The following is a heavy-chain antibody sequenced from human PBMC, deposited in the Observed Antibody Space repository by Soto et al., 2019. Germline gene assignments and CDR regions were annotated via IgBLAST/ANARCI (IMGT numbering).Heavy chain of an antibody. J-gene: IGHJ4*02. CDR3: AKEWVYDTSGWSFDY. V-gene: IGHV3-30*18. CDR2: ISDDGSNK. CDR1: GFTFSSYG. Sequence: QVPLVESGGGVVQPGRSLRLSCAASGFTFSSYGMHWVRQAPGKGLEWVAVISDDGSNKYYADSLKGRFTISRDNSKNTLYLQRNSLRAEDTAVYYCAKEWVYDTSGWSFDYWGQGTLVTVSS. D-gene: IGHD3-22*01.